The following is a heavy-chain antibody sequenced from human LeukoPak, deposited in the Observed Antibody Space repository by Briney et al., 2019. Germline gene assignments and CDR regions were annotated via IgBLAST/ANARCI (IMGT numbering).Heavy chain of an antibody. CDR1: GYTFTSYY. D-gene: IGHD5-24*01. CDR2: INPSGGST. Sequence: GASVKVSCKASGYTFTSYYMHWVRQAPGQGLEWMGIINPSGGSTSYAQKFQGRVTMTRDTSTSTVYMELSSLRSEDTAVYYCARSHRRWLQFDAQYYFDYWGQGTLVTVSS. V-gene: IGHV1-46*01. J-gene: IGHJ4*02. CDR3: ARSHRRWLQFDAQYYFDY.